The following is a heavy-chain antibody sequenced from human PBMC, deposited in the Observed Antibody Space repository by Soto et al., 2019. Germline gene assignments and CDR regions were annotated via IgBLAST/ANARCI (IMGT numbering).Heavy chain of an antibody. Sequence: ASVNVSCKASGYTFTSYGISWVRQAPGQGLEWMGWISAYNGNTNYAQKLQGRVTMTTDTSTSTAYMELRSLRSDDTAVYYCARDLYYDILTGYSTEDAFDIWGQGTMVTVSS. J-gene: IGHJ3*02. CDR3: ARDLYYDILTGYSTEDAFDI. V-gene: IGHV1-18*01. CDR1: GYTFTSYG. CDR2: ISAYNGNT. D-gene: IGHD3-9*01.